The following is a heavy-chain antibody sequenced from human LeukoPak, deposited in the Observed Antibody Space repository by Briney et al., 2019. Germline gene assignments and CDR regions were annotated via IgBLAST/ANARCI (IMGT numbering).Heavy chain of an antibody. D-gene: IGHD2-15*01. V-gene: IGHV1-18*01. CDR2: ISAYNGNT. CDR3: ASYLRDATSLDY. Sequence: GASVKVSCKAPGYNFATYGISWVRQAPGQGLEWMGWISAYNGNTNYAQKLQGRVTMTTDTSTNTAYMELRSLRSDDTAVYYCASYLRDATSLDYWGQGTLVTVSS. CDR1: GYNFATYG. J-gene: IGHJ4*02.